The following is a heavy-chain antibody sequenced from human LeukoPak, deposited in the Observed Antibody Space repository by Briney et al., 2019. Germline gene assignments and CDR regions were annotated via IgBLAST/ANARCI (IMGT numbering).Heavy chain of an antibody. CDR1: GGSISNYY. Sequence: SETLSLICTVSGGSISNYYWSWIRQPPGKGLEWIGYVYYSGTTDYNPSLKSRVTISIDTSKNQFSLKLNAVSDADTAVYLCARDRSRELITGTTGYYYYGMDVWGRGTTVTVSS. J-gene: IGHJ6*02. D-gene: IGHD1-20*01. CDR3: ARDRSRELITGTTGYYYYGMDV. CDR2: VYYSGTT. V-gene: IGHV4-59*01.